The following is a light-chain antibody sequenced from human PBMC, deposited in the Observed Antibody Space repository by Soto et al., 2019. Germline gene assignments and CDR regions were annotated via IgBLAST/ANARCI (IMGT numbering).Light chain of an antibody. CDR3: GTGDSSMSVYV. CDR1: SSNIGNNY. J-gene: IGLJ1*01. CDR2: DNN. V-gene: IGLV1-51*01. Sequence: QSVLTQPPSVTAAPGQKVTISCSGSSSNIGNNYVSWYQQLPGTAPKLLIYDNNKRHSGIPDGFSGSKSGTPATLGITGLQIGDEADYYCGTGDSSMSVYVFGTGTKLTV.